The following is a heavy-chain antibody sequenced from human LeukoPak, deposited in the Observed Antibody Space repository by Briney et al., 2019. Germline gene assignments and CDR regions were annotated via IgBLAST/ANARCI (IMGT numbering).Heavy chain of an antibody. CDR2: IYHSGST. V-gene: IGHV4-38-2*01. CDR1: GYSISSGYY. Sequence: SETLSLTCAVSGYSISSGYYWGWIRQPPGKGLEWIGSIYHSGSTYYNPSLKSRVTISVDTSKNQFSLRLSSVTAADTAVYYCARGGYDYVWGSYPIGYFDSWGQGILVTVSS. J-gene: IGHJ4*02. CDR3: ARGGYDYVWGSYPIGYFDS. D-gene: IGHD3-16*02.